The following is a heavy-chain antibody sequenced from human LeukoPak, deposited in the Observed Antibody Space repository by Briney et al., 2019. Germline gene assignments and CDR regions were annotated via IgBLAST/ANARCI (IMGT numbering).Heavy chain of an antibody. V-gene: IGHV3-23*01. Sequence: GGSLRLSCAASEFTFDNYAMSWVRQAPGKVLEWVSVISGSGYYSYYADSVKGRFTVSRDNSKTTLYLQMNSLRADDTAVYYCAKGGPTGSNYFDFWGQGTLVTVSS. J-gene: IGHJ4*02. CDR3: AKGGPTGSNYFDF. CDR2: ISGSGYYS. D-gene: IGHD1-26*01. CDR1: EFTFDNYA.